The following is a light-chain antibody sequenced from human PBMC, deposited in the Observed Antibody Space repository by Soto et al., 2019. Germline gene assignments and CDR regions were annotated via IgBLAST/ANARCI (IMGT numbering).Light chain of an antibody. CDR2: SAS. J-gene: IGKJ2*01. Sequence: DIQMTQSPYSLSASVGDRVTITCRASQNIRTYLNWYQQKPGRAPKLLIHSASALPSGVPSRFSGSGSGTEFTLTMSGLQPEDFATYYCQQCHSTPYTFGQGTKVEIK. CDR3: QQCHSTPYT. V-gene: IGKV1-39*01. CDR1: QNIRTY.